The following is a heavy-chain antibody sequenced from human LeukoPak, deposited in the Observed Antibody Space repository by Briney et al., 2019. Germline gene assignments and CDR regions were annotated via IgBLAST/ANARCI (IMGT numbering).Heavy chain of an antibody. CDR1: GGSFSGYY. D-gene: IGHD6-13*01. CDR3: ASGWSSKWRAFDI. J-gene: IGHJ3*02. CDR2: INHSGST. Sequence: SETLSLTCAVSGGSFSGYYWSWIRQPPGKGLEWIGEINHSGSTNYNPSLKSRVTISVDTSKNQFSLKLSSVTAADTAVYYCASGWSSKWRAFDIWGQGTMVTVSA. V-gene: IGHV4-34*01.